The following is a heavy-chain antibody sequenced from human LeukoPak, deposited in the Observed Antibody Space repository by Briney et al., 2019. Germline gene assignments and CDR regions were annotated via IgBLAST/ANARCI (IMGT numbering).Heavy chain of an antibody. CDR2: IIPIFGTA. Sequence: GASVKVSCKASGGTFSSYAISWLRQAPGQGLEWMGGIIPIFGTANYAQKFQGRVTITADESTSTAYMELSSLRSEDTAVYYCARAARYSGYDLDYWSQGTLVTVSS. J-gene: IGHJ4*02. CDR1: GGTFSSYA. D-gene: IGHD5-12*01. V-gene: IGHV1-69*13. CDR3: ARAARYSGYDLDY.